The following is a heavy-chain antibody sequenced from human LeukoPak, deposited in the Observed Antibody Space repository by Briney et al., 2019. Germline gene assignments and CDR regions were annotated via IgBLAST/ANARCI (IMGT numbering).Heavy chain of an antibody. CDR1: GGSISSYY. D-gene: IGHD3-16*01. CDR2: IYYSGST. V-gene: IGHV4-59*08. J-gene: IGHJ3*02. CDR3: ARHQYYDYVWGSYRDAFDI. Sequence: SETLSLTCTVSGGSISSYYWSWIRQPPGKGLEWIGYIYYSGSTNYNPSLKSRVTISVDTSKNQFSLKLSSVTAADTAVYYCARHQYYDYVWGSYRDAFDIWGQGTMVTVFS.